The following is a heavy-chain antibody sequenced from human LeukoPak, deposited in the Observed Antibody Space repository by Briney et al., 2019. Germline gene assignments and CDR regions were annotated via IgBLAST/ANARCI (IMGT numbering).Heavy chain of an antibody. CDR1: GYSFSTHW. D-gene: IGHD1-26*01. CDR3: ARLSLLLPDAFDI. J-gene: IGHJ3*02. CDR2: INPSGGFT. Sequence: PGASVKVSCKASGYSFSTHWMHWVRQAPGQGLEWMGIINPSGGFTSYAQKLQGRVTVTRDMSTNTVYMELSNLRSEDTAVYYCARLSLLLPDAFDIWGQGTMVTVSS. V-gene: IGHV1-46*01.